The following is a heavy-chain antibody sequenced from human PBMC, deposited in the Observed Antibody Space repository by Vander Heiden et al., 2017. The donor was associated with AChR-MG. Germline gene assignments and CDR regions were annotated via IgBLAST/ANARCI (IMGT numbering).Heavy chain of an antibody. J-gene: IGHJ5*02. D-gene: IGHD3-22*01. CDR3: ARGIYDSSGYWGARGWFDP. CDR2: INAWNGNT. Sequence: QVQLVQSGAEVKKPGASVKVSCKASGYTFTSYPMHWVGQAPGQRLEWMGWINAWNGNTKYSQKFKGKVTINRDTSASTADMELSSLRFEDTAVYYCARGIYDSSGYWGARGWFDPWGQGTLVTVSS. V-gene: IGHV1-3*01. CDR1: GYTFTSYP.